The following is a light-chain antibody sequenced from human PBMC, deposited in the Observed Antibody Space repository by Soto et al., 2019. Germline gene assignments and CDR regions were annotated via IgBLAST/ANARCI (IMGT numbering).Light chain of an antibody. Sequence: QSVLMQPPSMSGAPGQTVTISCTGSSSNIGAGYDVHWYQQIPGTAPKVLIYGNSNRPSGVPDRFSGSRSGTSASLAITGLQAEDEADYYCQSYDNSLSGSVVFGGGTKLTVL. J-gene: IGLJ2*01. V-gene: IGLV1-40*01. CDR1: SSNIGAGYD. CDR2: GNS. CDR3: QSYDNSLSGSVV.